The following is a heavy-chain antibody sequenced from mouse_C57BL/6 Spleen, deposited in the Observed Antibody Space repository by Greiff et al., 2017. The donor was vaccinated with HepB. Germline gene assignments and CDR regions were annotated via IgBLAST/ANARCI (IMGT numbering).Heavy chain of an antibody. CDR1: GFTFSSYA. CDR2: ISDGGSYT. CDR3: ARDWITTGEIAY. Sequence: EVQVVESGGGLVKPGGSLKLSCAASGFTFSSYAMSWVRQTPEKRLEWVATISDGGSYTNYPDNVKGRFTNSRDNAKNNLYLQMSHLKSEDTAMYYCARDWITTGEIAYWGQGTLVTVSA. J-gene: IGHJ3*01. D-gene: IGHD2-4*01. V-gene: IGHV5-4*01.